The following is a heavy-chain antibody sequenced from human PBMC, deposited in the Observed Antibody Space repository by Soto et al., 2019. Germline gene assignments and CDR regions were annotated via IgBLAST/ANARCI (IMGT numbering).Heavy chain of an antibody. CDR2: IGPESGAT. Sequence: ASVKVSCKASGYTFTGHYIHWVRQAPEQGPEWMGEIGPESGATRYAQRFQGRVTMTREMSITTVYMELNNLSPDDTAVYYCGRGRSGQIVVFYWGQGTTVTV. D-gene: IGHD1-26*01. CDR3: GRGRSGQIVVFY. CDR1: GYTFTGHY. J-gene: IGHJ4*02. V-gene: IGHV1-2*02.